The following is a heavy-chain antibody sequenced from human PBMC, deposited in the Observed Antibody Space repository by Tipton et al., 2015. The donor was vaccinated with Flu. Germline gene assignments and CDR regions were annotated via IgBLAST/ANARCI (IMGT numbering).Heavy chain of an antibody. CDR3: AREKPPFYYTSGDLSGFDP. Sequence: TLSLTCTVSGDSMSSFYWTWIRQPAGKGLEWIGRIYTSGSTKYNPSLKSRVTMSVDTSKNQVSLKLTSVTAADTAVYYCAREKPPFYYTSGDLSGFDPWGPGTLVTVSS. D-gene: IGHD3-10*01. CDR2: IYTSGST. CDR1: GDSMSSFY. J-gene: IGHJ5*02. V-gene: IGHV4-4*07.